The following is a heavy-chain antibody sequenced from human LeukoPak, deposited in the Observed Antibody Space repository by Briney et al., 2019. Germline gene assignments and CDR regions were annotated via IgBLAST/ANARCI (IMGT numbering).Heavy chain of an antibody. Sequence: SETLSLTCTVSGGSISSYYWSWTRQPPEKGLEWFGYIYYSGSTNYNPSLKSRVTISVDTSKNQFSLKLSSVTAADTAVYYCARSGGGSGYDYWGQGTLVTVSS. J-gene: IGHJ4*02. CDR1: GGSISSYY. V-gene: IGHV4-59*01. D-gene: IGHD5-12*01. CDR2: IYYSGST. CDR3: ARSGGGSGYDY.